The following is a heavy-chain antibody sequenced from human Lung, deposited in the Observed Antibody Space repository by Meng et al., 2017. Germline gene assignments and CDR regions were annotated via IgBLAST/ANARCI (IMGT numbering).Heavy chain of an antibody. CDR3: ARGPTTMAHDFDY. V-gene: IGHV4-34*01. Sequence: VHLQHWGAGLLKSSLALSHTCVIPGVSYSDYYWRWIRQPPGKGLEWIGEINHSGSTNYNPSLESRATISVDTSQNNLSLKLSSVTAADSAVYYCARGPTTMAHDFDYWGQGTLVTVSS. CDR1: GVSYSDYY. CDR2: INHSGST. J-gene: IGHJ4*02. D-gene: IGHD4-11*01.